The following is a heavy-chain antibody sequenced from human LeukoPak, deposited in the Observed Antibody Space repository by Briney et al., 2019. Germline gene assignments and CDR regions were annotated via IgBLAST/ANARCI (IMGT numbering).Heavy chain of an antibody. D-gene: IGHD6-19*01. Sequence: PGGSLRLSCAASGFTFSNAWMSWVRQAPGKGLEWVGRIKSKTDGGTTDYAAPMKGRFTISRDDSKNTLYLQMNSPKTEDTAVYYCSIYSCGWVAGYWGQGTLVTVSS. V-gene: IGHV3-15*01. CDR2: IKSKTDGGTT. CDR1: GFTFSNAW. J-gene: IGHJ4*02. CDR3: SIYSCGWVAGY.